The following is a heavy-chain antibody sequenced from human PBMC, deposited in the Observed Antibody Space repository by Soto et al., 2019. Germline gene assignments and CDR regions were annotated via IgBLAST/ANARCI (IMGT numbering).Heavy chain of an antibody. V-gene: IGHV1-69*05. J-gene: IGHJ4*02. CDR2: IIPIFGTA. CDR3: ATTPKYSRGYFDY. Sequence: SVKVSCKASGGTFSSYAISWVRQAPGQGLEWMGGIIPIFGTANYAQKFQGRVTMTTDTSTGTAYMDLRSLRSDDTAVYYCATTPKYSRGYFDYWGQGTLVTVSS. D-gene: IGHD4-4*01. CDR1: GGTFSSYA.